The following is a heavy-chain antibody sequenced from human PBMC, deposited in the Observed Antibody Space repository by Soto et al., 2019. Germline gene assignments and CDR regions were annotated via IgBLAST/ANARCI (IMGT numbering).Heavy chain of an antibody. Sequence: GASVKVSCKASGYTFTGYYMHWVRQAPGQGLEWMGWINPNSGGTNYAQKFQGWVTMTRDTSISTAYMELSRLRSDDTAVYYCARDRLSTATEIPRPHFAMDVWGQGTTVTVSS. CDR3: ARDRLSTATEIPRPHFAMDV. CDR2: INPNSGGT. V-gene: IGHV1-2*04. D-gene: IGHD5-12*01. J-gene: IGHJ6*02. CDR1: GYTFTGYY.